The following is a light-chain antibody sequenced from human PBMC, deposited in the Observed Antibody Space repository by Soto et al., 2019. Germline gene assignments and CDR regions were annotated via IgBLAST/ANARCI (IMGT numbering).Light chain of an antibody. V-gene: IGKV3-20*01. CDR3: QQYSNSRT. CDR1: QSVNINY. CDR2: GTS. Sequence: HSPSTLALSPGERAPLSFRASQSVNINYFAWYQQESGQAPRLLIYGTSNRASGIPDRFSGSGSGTDFTLSISGLEPEDFAVYFCQQYSNSRTFGQGTKVDI. J-gene: IGKJ1*01.